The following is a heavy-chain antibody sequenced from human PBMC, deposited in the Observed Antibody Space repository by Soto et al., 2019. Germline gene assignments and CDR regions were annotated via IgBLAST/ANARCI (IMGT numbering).Heavy chain of an antibody. CDR2: ISSSSSTI. CDR1: GFTFSSYS. Sequence: GGSLRLSCAASGFTFSSYSMNWVRQSPGEGLEWVSYISSSSSTIYYADSVKGRFTISRDNAKNSLYLQMNSLRDEDTAVYYCARGYYYYYYGMDVWGQGTRVSVSS. J-gene: IGHJ6*02. V-gene: IGHV3-48*02. CDR3: ARGYYYYYYGMDV.